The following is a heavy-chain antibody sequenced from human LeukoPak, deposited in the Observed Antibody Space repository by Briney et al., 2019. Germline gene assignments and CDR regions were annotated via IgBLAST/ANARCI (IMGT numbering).Heavy chain of an antibody. D-gene: IGHD2-15*01. CDR1: GGSISSYY. CDR3: ARVYCSGGSCYSGGGDYYYYYGMDV. Sequence: PSETLSLTCTVSGGSISSYYWSWIRQPPGKGLEWIGYIHYSGSTNYNPSLKSRVTTSVDTSKNQFSLKLSSVTAADTAVYYCARVYCSGGSCYSGGGDYYYYYGMDVWGQGTTVTVSS. V-gene: IGHV4-59*01. CDR2: IHYSGST. J-gene: IGHJ6*02.